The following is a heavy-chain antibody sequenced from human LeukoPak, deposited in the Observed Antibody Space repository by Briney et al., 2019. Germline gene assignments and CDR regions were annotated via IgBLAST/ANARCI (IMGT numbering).Heavy chain of an antibody. J-gene: IGHJ4*02. CDR2: IYYSGST. V-gene: IGHV4-59*08. CDR3: AKHYMGSYDNRGLDY. Sequence: KSSETLSLTCTVSGGSISSYYWSWIRQPPGKGLEWIGYIYYSGSTNYNPSLKSRVTISVDTSKNQFSLKLSSVTAADTAVYYCAKHYMGSYDNRGLDYWGQGSLVTVSS. D-gene: IGHD3-10*01. CDR1: GGSISSYY.